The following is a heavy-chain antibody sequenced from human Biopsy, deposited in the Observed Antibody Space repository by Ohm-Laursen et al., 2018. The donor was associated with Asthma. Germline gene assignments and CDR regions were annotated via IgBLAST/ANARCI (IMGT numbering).Heavy chain of an antibody. CDR3: ARDLAIGSGSPFHF. CDR1: GFDSIDYT. CDR2: ISGVSRYK. Sequence: SLRLSCAATGFDSIDYTMNWVRQAPGKGLEWVSSISGVSRYKYYSDSLRGRVTISRDNAKRTLHLQMSSLRVEDTAVYFCARDLAIGSGSPFHFWGPGTLVTVSS. J-gene: IGHJ4*01. D-gene: IGHD3-10*01. V-gene: IGHV3-21*01.